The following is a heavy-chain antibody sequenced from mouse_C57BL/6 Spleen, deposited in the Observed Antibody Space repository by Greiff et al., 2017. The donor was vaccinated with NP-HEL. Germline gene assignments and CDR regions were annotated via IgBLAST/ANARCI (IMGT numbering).Heavy chain of an antibody. D-gene: IGHD3-3*01. CDR1: GYAFSSYW. J-gene: IGHJ4*01. CDR2: IYPGAGDT. Sequence: QVQLQQSGAELVKPGASVKISCKASGYAFSSYWMNWVKQRPGKGLEWIGQIYPGAGDTNYNGKFKGKATLTADKSSSTAYMQLSSLTSEDSAVYFCARKGTDYAMDYWGQGTSVTVSS. V-gene: IGHV1-80*01. CDR3: ARKGTDYAMDY.